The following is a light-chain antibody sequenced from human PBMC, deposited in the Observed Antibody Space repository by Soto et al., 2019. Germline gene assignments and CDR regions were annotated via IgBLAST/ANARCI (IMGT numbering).Light chain of an antibody. CDR1: QSVSSSF. V-gene: IGKV3-20*01. Sequence: EIVLSQSPGTLSLSPGERATLSCRASQSVSSSFLAWYQQKPGQAPRLLIYGTSSRATGIPDRFSGSGSGTDVTLTISGLEPEDFAVYSCQQYGSLPTFGGGTKVEIK. CDR2: GTS. CDR3: QQYGSLPT. J-gene: IGKJ4*01.